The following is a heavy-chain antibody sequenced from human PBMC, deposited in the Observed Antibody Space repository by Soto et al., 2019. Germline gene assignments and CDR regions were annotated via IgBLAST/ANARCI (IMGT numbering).Heavy chain of an antibody. CDR2: TIPIFGTA. V-gene: IGHV1-69*06. CDR1: GGTFSSSV. J-gene: IGHJ5*02. D-gene: IGHD3-10*01. Sequence: QVQLVQSGAEVKKPGSSVKVSCKASGGTFSSSVISWVRQAPGQGLEWMAGTIPIFGTANYAQKFQGRVTVSADKSTSTAYMELSSLRSDDTAVYYCASRSGSGRYSAWGQGTLVTVSS. CDR3: ASRSGSGRYSA.